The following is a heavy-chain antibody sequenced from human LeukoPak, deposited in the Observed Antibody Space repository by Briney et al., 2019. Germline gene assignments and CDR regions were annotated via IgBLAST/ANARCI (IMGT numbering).Heavy chain of an antibody. CDR3: ARAMVRGVISYYYYGMDV. V-gene: IGHV3-7*01. D-gene: IGHD3-10*01. Sequence: GGSLRLSCAASGFTFSSYWMSWVRQAPGKGLECVANIKQDGSEKYYVDSVKGRFTISRDNAKNSLYLQMNSLRAEDTAVYYCARAMVRGVISYYYYGMDVWGQGTTVTVSS. J-gene: IGHJ6*02. CDR1: GFTFSSYW. CDR2: IKQDGSEK.